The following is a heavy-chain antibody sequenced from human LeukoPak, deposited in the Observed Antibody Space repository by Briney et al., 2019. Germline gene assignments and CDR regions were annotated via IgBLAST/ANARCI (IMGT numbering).Heavy chain of an antibody. CDR3: AQESRHGYNYLEK. J-gene: IGHJ4*02. CDR1: GGSISSYS. V-gene: IGHV4-4*07. D-gene: IGHD5-24*01. CDR2: IFASGST. Sequence: SETLSLTCTVSGGSISSYSWSWIRQPAGKGLEWIGRIFASGSTKYNPSLKSRVTMSVETSKKQFSLKLSSVTAADTAVYFCAQESRHGYNYLEKWGQGIVVSVSA.